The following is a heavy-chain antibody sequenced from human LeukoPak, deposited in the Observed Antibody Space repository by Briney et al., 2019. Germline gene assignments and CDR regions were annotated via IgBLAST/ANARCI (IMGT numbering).Heavy chain of an antibody. CDR2: IIPILGTA. CDR1: GGTFSSYA. CDR3: ASLWYCSGGSCPFDY. V-gene: IGHV1-69*05. D-gene: IGHD2-15*01. J-gene: IGHJ4*02. Sequence: SVKVSCKASGGTFSSYAISWVRQAPGQGPEWMGGIIPILGTANYAQKFQGRVTITTDESTSTAYMELSRLRSEDTAVYYCASLWYCSGGSCPFDYWGQGTLVTVSS.